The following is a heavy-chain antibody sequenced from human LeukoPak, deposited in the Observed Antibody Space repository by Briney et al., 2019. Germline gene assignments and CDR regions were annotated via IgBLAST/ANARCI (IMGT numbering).Heavy chain of an antibody. CDR2: ISGSGGST. D-gene: IGHD3-10*01. CDR3: AKDGAGSGSDY. CDR1: GFTFSSYS. Sequence: GGSLRLSCAASGFTFSSYSMNWVRQAPGKGLEWVSAISGSGGSTYHADSVKGRFTISRDNSKNTLYLQMNSLRAEDTAVYYCAKDGAGSGSDYWGQGTLVTVSS. J-gene: IGHJ4*02. V-gene: IGHV3-23*01.